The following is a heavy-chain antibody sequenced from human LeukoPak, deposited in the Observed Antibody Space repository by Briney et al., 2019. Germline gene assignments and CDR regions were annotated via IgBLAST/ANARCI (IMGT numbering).Heavy chain of an antibody. CDR2: IIPIFGTA. V-gene: IGHV1-69*01. D-gene: IGHD3-10*01. Sequence: GSSVKVSCKASGGTFSSCGLSWVRQAPGQGLEWMGGIIPIFGTANYAQKFQGRVTITADESTSTAYMELSSLRSEDTAVYYCATGPMVRGVISYFDYWGQGTLVTVSS. CDR1: GGTFSSCG. CDR3: ATGPMVRGVISYFDY. J-gene: IGHJ4*02.